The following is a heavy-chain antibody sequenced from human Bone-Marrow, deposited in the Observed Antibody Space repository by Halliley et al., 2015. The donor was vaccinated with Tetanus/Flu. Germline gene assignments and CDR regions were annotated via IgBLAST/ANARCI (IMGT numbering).Heavy chain of an antibody. CDR3: ASGRNFNY. J-gene: IGHJ4*01. Sequence: SLRLSCAASGLTFSTYRMNWVRQAPGKGLEWVSSISTNNSYVSYAGSVRGRFTISRDNAKTSLYLQMNTLRAEDTAFYYCASGRNFNYWGLGTLVTVSS. CDR2: ISTNNSYV. CDR1: GLTFSTYR. V-gene: IGHV3-21*01.